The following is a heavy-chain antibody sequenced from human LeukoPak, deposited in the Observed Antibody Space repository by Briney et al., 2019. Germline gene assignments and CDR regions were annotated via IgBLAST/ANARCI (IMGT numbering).Heavy chain of an antibody. CDR1: GFTFSSYA. CDR3: AKRVTSVEPSVVDV. J-gene: IGHJ6*02. Sequence: GGSLRLSCAASGFTFSSYAMTWVRQAPGKGLEWLSAIGGGGCCTSYPDSVKGRFTISRDNSKNTLYLQMNSLRVEDTAVYYCAKRVTSVEPSVVDVWGQGTAVTVSS. V-gene: IGHV3-23*01. D-gene: IGHD4-23*01. CDR2: IGGGGCCT.